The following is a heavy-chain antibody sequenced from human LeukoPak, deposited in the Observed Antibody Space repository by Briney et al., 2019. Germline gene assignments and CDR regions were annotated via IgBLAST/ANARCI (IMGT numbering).Heavy chain of an antibody. CDR2: ISGSGGST. CDR3: ARCPVSYDSSARWFDP. V-gene: IGHV3-23*01. CDR1: GFTFTSYA. D-gene: IGHD3-22*01. Sequence: PGGSLRLSCASSGFTFTSYAVSWVRQAPGKGLEWVSAISGSGGSTYYADSVKGRFTISRDNSKNTLYLQMNSLRAEDTAVYYCARCPVSYDSSARWFDPWGQGTLVTVSS. J-gene: IGHJ5*02.